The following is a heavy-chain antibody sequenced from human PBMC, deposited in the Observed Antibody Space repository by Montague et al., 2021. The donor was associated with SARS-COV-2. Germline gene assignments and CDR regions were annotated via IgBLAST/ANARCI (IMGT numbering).Heavy chain of an antibody. CDR2: INRSGNT. J-gene: IGHJ6*03. Sequence: SETLSLTCAVYGGSFSGGYWSWVRQPPGKGLEWIGEINRSGNTIYNPSLKSRVTISEDTSKSQFSLRLSSVTAADTAVYYCARGGGNILTNYYYYYYLDVWGTGTTVTVSS. V-gene: IGHV4-34*01. CDR1: GGSFSGGY. CDR3: ARGGGNILTNYYYYYYLDV. D-gene: IGHD4-23*01.